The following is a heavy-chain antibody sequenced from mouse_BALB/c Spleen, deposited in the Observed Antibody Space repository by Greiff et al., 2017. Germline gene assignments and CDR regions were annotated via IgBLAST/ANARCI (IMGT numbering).Heavy chain of an antibody. D-gene: IGHD2-14*01. CDR2: IDPFNGGT. CDR1: GYSFTSYY. J-gene: IGHJ1*01. CDR3: ARSHYRYDWYFDV. Sequence: VQLQQSGPELMKPGASVKISCKASGYSFTSYYMHWVKQSHGKSLEWIGYIDPFNGGTSYNQKFKGKATLTVDKSSSTAYMHLSSLTSEDSAVYYCARSHYRYDWYFDVWGAGTTVTVSS. V-gene: IGHV1S135*01.